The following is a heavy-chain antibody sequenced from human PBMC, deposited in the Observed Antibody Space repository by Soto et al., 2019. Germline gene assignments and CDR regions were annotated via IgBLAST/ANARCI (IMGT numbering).Heavy chain of an antibody. J-gene: IGHJ4*02. Sequence: SETLSLTCXVSGGSISSGDYYWSWIRQPPGKGLEWIGNIYYSGSTYYNPSLKSRVTISVDTSKNQFSVKLSSVTAADTAVSYCARWWFGEFFDYWGQGTLVTVSS. CDR1: GGSISSGDYY. CDR2: IYYSGST. D-gene: IGHD3-10*01. V-gene: IGHV4-30-4*01. CDR3: ARWWFGEFFDY.